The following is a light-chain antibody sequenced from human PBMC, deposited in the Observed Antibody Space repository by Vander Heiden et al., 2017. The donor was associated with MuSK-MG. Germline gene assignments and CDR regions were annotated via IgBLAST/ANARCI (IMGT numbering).Light chain of an antibody. V-gene: IGKV3-20*01. CDR2: GAS. CDR3: QQYGASHWT. CDR1: QTVSSSY. J-gene: IGKJ1*01. Sequence: ETVLTPFPGTLSLSPGERATLSCRASQTVSSSYVTWYQQKPGQAPRLLIYGASTRATGISDRFSGSGSGTDFTLTISRLEPEDFAVYFCQQYGASHWTFGQGTKVEIK.